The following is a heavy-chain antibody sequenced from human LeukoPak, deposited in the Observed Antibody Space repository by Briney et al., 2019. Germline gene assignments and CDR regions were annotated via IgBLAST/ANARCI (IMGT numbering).Heavy chain of an antibody. V-gene: IGHV1-46*01. D-gene: IGHD3-10*01. CDR1: GYTFTGYH. Sequence: ASVKVSCKASGYTFTGYHMHWVRQAPGQGLEWMGIINPSGGSTSYAQKFQGRVTMTRDTSTSTVYMELSSLRSEDTAVYYCARDNGDYYGSGNNWFDPWGQGTLVTVSS. J-gene: IGHJ5*02. CDR3: ARDNGDYYGSGNNWFDP. CDR2: INPSGGST.